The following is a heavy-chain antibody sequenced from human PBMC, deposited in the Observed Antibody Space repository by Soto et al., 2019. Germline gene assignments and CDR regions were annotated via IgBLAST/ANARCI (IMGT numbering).Heavy chain of an antibody. CDR3: ARRSRGKNHFYEDYFYDMDV. CDR2: ISAYDGKT. V-gene: IGHV1-18*01. D-gene: IGHD3-3*02. J-gene: IGHJ6*02. Sequence: QAHLVQSGGEVKKPGASVKVSCKASGYSFTSFGISWVRQAPGRGLEWVGWISAYDGKTNYGQKFQGRVNMITDTSTTTTFMELRSLKSDDTAVYFCARRSRGKNHFYEDYFYDMDVWGQGTTVTVSS. CDR1: GYSFTSFG.